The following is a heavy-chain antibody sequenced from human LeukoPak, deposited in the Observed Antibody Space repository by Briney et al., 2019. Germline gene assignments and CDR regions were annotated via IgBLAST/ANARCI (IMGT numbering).Heavy chain of an antibody. CDR2: INPSGGST. J-gene: IGHJ4*02. CDR1: GYTSSNYC. CDR3: ARADSNYDFDY. D-gene: IGHD4-11*01. Sequence: ASVKVSCKASGYTSSNYCIHWLRQAPGQGLEWMGIINPSGGSTSYAQKFQGRVTMTRDMSTSTVYMELSSLRSEDTAVYYCARADSNYDFDYWGQGTLVTVSS. V-gene: IGHV1-46*01.